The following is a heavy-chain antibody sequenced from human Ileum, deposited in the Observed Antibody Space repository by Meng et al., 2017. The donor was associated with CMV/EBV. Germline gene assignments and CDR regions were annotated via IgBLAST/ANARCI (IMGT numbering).Heavy chain of an antibody. CDR2: INDSGST. J-gene: IGHJ3*02. CDR1: GGSFRGYY. D-gene: IGHD2-2*02. V-gene: IGHV4-34*01. Sequence: QVQLQQWGAGLLKPSETLSPTCAVYGGSFRGYYWSWIRQPPGKGLEWVGEINDSGSTNYNPSLKSRVTISVHPSKNQFSLNLSSVTAADTAVYYCASPGYCTGSRCYSWAFDIWGQGTLVTVSS. CDR3: ASPGYCTGSRCYSWAFDI.